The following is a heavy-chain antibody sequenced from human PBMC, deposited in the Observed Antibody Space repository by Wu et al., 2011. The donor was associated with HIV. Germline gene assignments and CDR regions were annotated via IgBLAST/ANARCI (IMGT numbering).Heavy chain of an antibody. J-gene: IGHJ6*03. CDR2: MVPMFGRQ. Sequence: QVQRGASLGREVKKPGSSVKVSCKASGGTFNGHAMSWVRQAPGQGLEWMGGMVPMFGRQDYAQKFRGRVKITVDKSQTIAYMELSSLRSDDTAVYYCARSGVSAEYYFYYMNDWGKGTTVTVPS. D-gene: IGHD2/OR15-2a*01. V-gene: IGHV1-69*14. CDR1: GGTFNGHA. CDR3: ARSGVSAEYYFYYMND.